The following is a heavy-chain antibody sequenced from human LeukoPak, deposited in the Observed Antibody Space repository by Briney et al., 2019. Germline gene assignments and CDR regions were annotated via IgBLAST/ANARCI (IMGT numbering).Heavy chain of an antibody. V-gene: IGHV4-59*08. CDR2: VYHTGST. CDR1: GGSISNYY. J-gene: IGHJ4*02. D-gene: IGHD6-19*01. CDR3: AGGPQWLAHDY. Sequence: PSETLSVTCTVSGGSISNYYWSFIRQSPGKGLEWIGSVYHTGSTSYNPSPKNGVIMSVDTSKNQLSLELTSVTAADTAVYYCAGGPQWLAHDYWGPGTVVTVFS.